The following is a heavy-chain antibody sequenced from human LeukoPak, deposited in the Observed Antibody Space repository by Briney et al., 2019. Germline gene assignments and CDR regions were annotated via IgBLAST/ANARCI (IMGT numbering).Heavy chain of an antibody. CDR2: ISWNSGSI. Sequence: GGSLRLSCAASGFTFSSYAMHWVRQAPGKGLEWVSGISWNSGSIGYADSVKGRFTISRDNAKNSLYLQMNSLRAEDTALYYCAKDFVAVAGQDYFDYWGQGTLVTVSS. V-gene: IGHV3-9*01. D-gene: IGHD6-19*01. CDR3: AKDFVAVAGQDYFDY. J-gene: IGHJ4*02. CDR1: GFTFSSYA.